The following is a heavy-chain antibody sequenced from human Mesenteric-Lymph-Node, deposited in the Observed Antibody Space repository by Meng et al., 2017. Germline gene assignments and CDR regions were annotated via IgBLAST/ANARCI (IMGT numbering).Heavy chain of an antibody. CDR2: ISSSGSTI. J-gene: IGHJ4*02. D-gene: IGHD3-22*01. CDR1: GFTFSGTS. V-gene: IGHV3-48*04. Sequence: GGSLRLSCEASGFTFSGTSMSWVRQAPGKGLEWVSYISSSGSTIYYADSVKGRFTISRDNAKNSLYLQMNSLRAEDTAVYYCARAGYYYDSSGYANFDYWGQGTLVTVSS. CDR3: ARAGYYYDSSGYANFDY.